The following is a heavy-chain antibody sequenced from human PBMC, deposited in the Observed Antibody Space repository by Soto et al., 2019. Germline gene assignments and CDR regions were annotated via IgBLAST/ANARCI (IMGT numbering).Heavy chain of an antibody. CDR3: ARAPEYYGDYVIEGWFEP. CDR1: GGSISSYY. V-gene: IGHV4-59*01. CDR2: IYYSGST. D-gene: IGHD4-17*01. Sequence: PSETLSLTCTCSGGSISSYYWSGIRQPPGKGLEWIGYIYYSGSTNYNPSLKSRVTISVDTSKNQFSLKLSSVTAADTAVYYCARAPEYYGDYVIEGWFEPWGQGTLVTVSS. J-gene: IGHJ5*02.